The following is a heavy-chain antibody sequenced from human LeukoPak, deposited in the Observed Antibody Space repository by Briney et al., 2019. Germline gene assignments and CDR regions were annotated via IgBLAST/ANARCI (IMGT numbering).Heavy chain of an antibody. D-gene: IGHD2/OR15-2a*01. CDR3: ARRGGFYYFDY. J-gene: IGHJ4*02. Sequence: SETLSLTCTVSGGSISSYYWSWIRQPPGKGLEWIGYIYYSGSTNYNPSLKSRVTISVDTSKNQFSLKLSSVTAADTAVYYCARRGGFYYFDYWGQGTLVTVSS. CDR2: IYYSGST. CDR1: GGSISSYY. V-gene: IGHV4-59*01.